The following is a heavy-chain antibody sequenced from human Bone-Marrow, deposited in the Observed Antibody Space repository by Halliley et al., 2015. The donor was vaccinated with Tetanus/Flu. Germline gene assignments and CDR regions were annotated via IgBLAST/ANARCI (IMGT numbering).Heavy chain of an antibody. Sequence: ASGFTFSNAWMSWVRQAPGKGLEWVGRIKNKTDGGTAAYAAPVKGRFTISRDDSRNTVYLQMNSLKTEDTAVYYCTTDPYYDFWSGYPGLTWGQGILVTVSS. CDR1: GFTFSNAW. J-gene: IGHJ5*02. V-gene: IGHV3-15*01. D-gene: IGHD3-3*01. CDR2: IKNKTDGGTA. CDR3: TTDPYYDFWSGYPGLT.